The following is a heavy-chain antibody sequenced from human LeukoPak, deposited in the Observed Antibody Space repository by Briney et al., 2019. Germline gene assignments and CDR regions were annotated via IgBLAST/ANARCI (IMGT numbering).Heavy chain of an antibody. Sequence: SETLSLTCTVSGGSISGSSYYWGWIRQPPGKGLEWIGSIYYSGSTYYNPSLKSRVTISVDTSKNQFSLKLSSVTAADTAVYYCARDVGPAGYSSGWYSEGITKSQNWFDPWGQGTLVTVSS. D-gene: IGHD6-19*01. CDR3: ARDVGPAGYSSGWYSEGITKSQNWFDP. J-gene: IGHJ5*02. CDR1: GGSISGSSYY. CDR2: IYYSGST. V-gene: IGHV4-39*07.